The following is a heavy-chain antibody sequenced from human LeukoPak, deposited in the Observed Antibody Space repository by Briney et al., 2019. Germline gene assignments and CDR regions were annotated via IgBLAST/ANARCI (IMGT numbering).Heavy chain of an antibody. D-gene: IGHD6-6*01. CDR3: AREDGQLRNDY. CDR1: GFTFSSYW. CDR2: IKQDGSEK. Sequence: GGSLRLSCAASGFTFSSYWMSWVRQAPGKGLEWVANIKQDGSEKYYVDSVKGRFTISRDNAKNSLYLQMNSLRVEDTAVYYCAREDGQLRNDYWGQGTLVTVSS. V-gene: IGHV3-7*01. J-gene: IGHJ4*02.